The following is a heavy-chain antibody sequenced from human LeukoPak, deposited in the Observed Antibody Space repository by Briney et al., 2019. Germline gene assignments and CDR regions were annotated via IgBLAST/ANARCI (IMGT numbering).Heavy chain of an antibody. V-gene: IGHV4-34*01. Sequence: SETLSLTCAVYGESFSGYYWSWIRQPPGKGLEWIGEINHSGSTNYNPSHKSRVTISVDTSKNQFSLKLSSVTAADTAVYYCARGLIGWRFFGVVPFNYWGQGTLVTVSS. J-gene: IGHJ4*02. CDR2: INHSGST. CDR3: ARGLIGWRFFGVVPFNY. CDR1: GESFSGYY. D-gene: IGHD3-3*01.